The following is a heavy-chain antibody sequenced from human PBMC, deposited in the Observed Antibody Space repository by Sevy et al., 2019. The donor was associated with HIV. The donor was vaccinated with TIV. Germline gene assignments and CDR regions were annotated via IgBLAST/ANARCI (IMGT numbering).Heavy chain of an antibody. CDR2: INSDGSST. V-gene: IGHV3-74*01. CDR1: GLTFSSYW. J-gene: IGHJ6*02. D-gene: IGHD2-2*01. CDR3: VRQRGDTVVLPDVLPDYGMDV. Sequence: GGSLRLSCAASGLTFSSYWMHWVRQAPGKGLVWVSRINSDGSSTSYADSVKGRFTISRDNAKNTLYRQMNSLRAEDTAVYYCVRQRGDTVVLPDVLPDYGMDVWGQGTTVTVSS.